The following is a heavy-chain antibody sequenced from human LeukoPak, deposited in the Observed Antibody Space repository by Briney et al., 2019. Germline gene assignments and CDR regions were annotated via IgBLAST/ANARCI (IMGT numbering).Heavy chain of an antibody. D-gene: IGHD6-13*01. Sequence: ASVKVSCKASGYTFTSYYMHWVRQAPGQGLEWMGIINPSGGSTSYAQNFQGRVTMTRDTSTSTVYMELRSLRAEDTAVYYCARGDSCSWYRPLFDYWGQGTLVTVSS. CDR1: GYTFTSYY. CDR2: INPSGGST. V-gene: IGHV1-46*01. J-gene: IGHJ4*02. CDR3: ARGDSCSWYRPLFDY.